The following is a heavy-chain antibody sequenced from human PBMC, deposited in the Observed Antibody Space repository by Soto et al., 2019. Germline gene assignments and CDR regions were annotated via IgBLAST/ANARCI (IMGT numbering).Heavy chain of an antibody. CDR3: ARRGNDILGTGGYHMDV. D-gene: IGHD3-9*01. CDR1: GGSISSYY. V-gene: IGHV4-59*08. Sequence: SETLSLTCTVSGGSISSYYWSWIRQPPGKGLEWIGYIYYSGSTNYNPSLKSRATISVDTSKNQFSLKLSSVTAADTAVYYCARRGNDILGTGGYHMDVWGKGTTVSVSS. J-gene: IGHJ6*03. CDR2: IYYSGST.